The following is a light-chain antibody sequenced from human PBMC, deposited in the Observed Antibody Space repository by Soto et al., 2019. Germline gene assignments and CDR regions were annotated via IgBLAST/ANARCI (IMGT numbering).Light chain of an antibody. V-gene: IGLV1-44*01. Sequence: QSGLTQPPSASGTPGQRVSISCSGSMSYIGNNALSWYQLFPGTGPKLLCYNNNQPTSGVPDRFSGSKSGTSASLAISGLYSQGGAVNYCTSRDHNLTARGVFSGGT. CDR3: TSRDHNLTARGV. CDR1: MSYIGNNA. J-gene: IGLJ3*02. CDR2: NNN.